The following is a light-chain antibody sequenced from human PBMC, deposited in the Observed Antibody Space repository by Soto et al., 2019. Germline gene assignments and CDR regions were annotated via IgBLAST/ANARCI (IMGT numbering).Light chain of an antibody. J-gene: IGKJ5*01. CDR3: QQYEIYPIT. V-gene: IGKV1-5*03. CDR1: QNINSW. CDR2: KAS. Sequence: DIQMTQSPSTLSASVGDRVNITCRGSQNINSWLAWYQQKPGKAPKLLIYKASSLESGVPSRFSGSGSGTEFTLTISSLQPDDFAAYYCQQYEIYPITFGQGTRLEIK.